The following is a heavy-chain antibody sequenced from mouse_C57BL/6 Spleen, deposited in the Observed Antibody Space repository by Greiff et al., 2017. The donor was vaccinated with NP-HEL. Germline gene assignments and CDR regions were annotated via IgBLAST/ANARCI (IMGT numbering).Heavy chain of an antibody. CDR3: ARVGPQYDGHWYFDV. J-gene: IGHJ1*03. CDR2: IYPGDGDT. CDR1: GYAFSSYW. V-gene: IGHV1-80*01. D-gene: IGHD2-14*01. Sequence: VQLQQSGAELVKPGASVKISCKASGYAFSSYWMNWVKQRPGKGLEWIGQIYPGDGDTNYNGKFKGKATLTADKSSSTAYMQLSSLTSEDAAVYCGARVGPQYDGHWYFDVWGTGTTVTVSS.